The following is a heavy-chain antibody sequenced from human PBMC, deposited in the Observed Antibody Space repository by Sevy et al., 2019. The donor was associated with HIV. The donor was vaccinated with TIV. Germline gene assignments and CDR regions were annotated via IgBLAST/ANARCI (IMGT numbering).Heavy chain of an antibody. CDR2: IDPKSGGT. D-gene: IGHD3-3*01. CDR3: AREFYDSWSGPIDFFYGMDV. V-gene: IGHV1-2*02. Sequence: ASVKVSCKASGYTFTDYYTHWVRQAPGQGLEWMGWIDPKSGGTKYAQKFKGRITMTRDTSISTAYLELSRLRSDVTAVYLCAREFYDSWSGPIDFFYGMDVWGQGTTVTVSS. CDR1: GYTFTDYY. J-gene: IGHJ6*02.